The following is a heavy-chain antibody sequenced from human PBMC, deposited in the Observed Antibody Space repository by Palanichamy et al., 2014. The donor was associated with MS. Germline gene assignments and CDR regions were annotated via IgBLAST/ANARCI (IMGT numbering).Heavy chain of an antibody. J-gene: IGHJ4*02. CDR1: GFSVSTNY. Sequence: DVQLVESGGGLVQPGGSLRLSCAASGFSVSTNYMSWVRQAPGKGLEWVSVIYSGGSTYYADSVKGRFTISRDNSKNTLFLQMNSLRAEDTAVYYCARDSSSGWYHHYWGQGTLVTVSS. CDR2: IYSGGST. D-gene: IGHD6-19*01. V-gene: IGHV3-66*01. CDR3: ARDSSSGWYHHY.